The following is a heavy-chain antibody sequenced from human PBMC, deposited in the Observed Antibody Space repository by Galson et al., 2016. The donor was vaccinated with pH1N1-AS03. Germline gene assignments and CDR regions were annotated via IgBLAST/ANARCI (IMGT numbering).Heavy chain of an antibody. CDR1: GYIFTSYW. J-gene: IGHJ4*02. V-gene: IGHV5-51*01. D-gene: IGHD5-24*01. CDR2: IYPGDSGT. CDR3: ARQVRDGYNDYFDY. Sequence: QSGAEVTKPGESLKISCKTSGYIFTSYWVAWVRHMPGKGLEWMGIIYPGDSGTRYSPSFQGQVTISADRSINTAYLQWSSLMASDTAIYYCARQVRDGYNDYFDYWGQGILVTVSS.